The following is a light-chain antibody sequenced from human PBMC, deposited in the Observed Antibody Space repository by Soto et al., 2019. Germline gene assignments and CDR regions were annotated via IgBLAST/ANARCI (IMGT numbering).Light chain of an antibody. CDR3: HQYNNWPIT. V-gene: IGKV3-15*01. CDR2: DAS. CDR1: QSVSTN. J-gene: IGKJ5*01. Sequence: EIVMTQSPATLSVSPGERATLSCRASQSVSTNLAWYQQKPCQAPRLLIYDASTRATGLPARFSGSGSGTEFTLTIRSLQSEDVGVYYCHQYNNWPITFGQGTRLEI.